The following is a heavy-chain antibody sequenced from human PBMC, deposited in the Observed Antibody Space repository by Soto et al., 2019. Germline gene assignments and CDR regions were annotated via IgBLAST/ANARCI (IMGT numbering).Heavy chain of an antibody. Sequence: GASVKVSCKESGGTFSSYAIARVRQAPGQGLEWMGGIIPIFGIPNYAQKFQGRVAITADESTNTAYMELSSLRSDDTAVYYCAKAAQTRFNWNDLGNWFDPWGQGTLVTVSS. J-gene: IGHJ5*02. CDR3: AKAAQTRFNWNDLGNWFDP. CDR1: GGTFSSYA. V-gene: IGHV1-69*13. CDR2: IIPIFGIP. D-gene: IGHD1-1*01.